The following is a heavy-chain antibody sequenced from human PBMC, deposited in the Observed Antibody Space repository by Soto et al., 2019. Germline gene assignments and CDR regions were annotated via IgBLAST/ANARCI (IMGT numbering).Heavy chain of an antibody. CDR1: GYTFTGYY. V-gene: IGHV1-2*04. J-gene: IGHJ4*02. D-gene: IGHD3-16*02. CDR3: ARSYYDYIWGSYRAEFDY. Sequence: QVQLVQSGAEVKKPGASVKVSCKASGYTFTGYYMHWVRQAPGQGPEWMGWINPNSGGTNYAQKFQGWVTMTRDTSISTAYMELSRLRSDDTAVYYCARSYYDYIWGSYRAEFDYWGQGTLVTVSS. CDR2: INPNSGGT.